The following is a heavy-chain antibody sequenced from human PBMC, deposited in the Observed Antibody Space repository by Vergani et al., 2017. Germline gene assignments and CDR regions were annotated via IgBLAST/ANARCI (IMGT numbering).Heavy chain of an antibody. CDR2: IYHSGST. CDR3: ARVPLRFLGD. J-gene: IGHJ4*02. Sequence: QVQLQESGPGLVKPSETLSLTCAVSGYSISSGYYWGWIRQPPGKGLEWIGSIYHSGSTYYNPSLKSRVTISVDTSKNQFSLTLSSVTAADTAVYYCARVPLRFLGDWGQGTLVTVSS. D-gene: IGHD3-3*01. V-gene: IGHV4-38-2*01. CDR1: GYSISSGYY.